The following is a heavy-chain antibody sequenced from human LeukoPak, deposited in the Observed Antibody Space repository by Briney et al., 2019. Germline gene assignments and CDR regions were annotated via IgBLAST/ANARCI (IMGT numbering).Heavy chain of an antibody. Sequence: GGSLRLSCAASGFTFDDYAMHWVRQAPGKGLEWVSGISWNSGSIGYADSVKGRFTISRDNAKNSLYLQMNSLRAEDMALYYCAKGYCSGGSCTLLDAFDIWGQGTMVTVSS. CDR1: GFTFDDYA. V-gene: IGHV3-9*03. CDR2: ISWNSGSI. J-gene: IGHJ3*02. D-gene: IGHD2-15*01. CDR3: AKGYCSGGSCTLLDAFDI.